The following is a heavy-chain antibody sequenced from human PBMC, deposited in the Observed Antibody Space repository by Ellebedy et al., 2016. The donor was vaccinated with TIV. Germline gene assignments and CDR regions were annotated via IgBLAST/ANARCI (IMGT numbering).Heavy chain of an antibody. CDR1: GFAFSSSA. CDR2: IIGSDGRT. CDR3: ARDAFGSIDY. J-gene: IGHJ4*02. Sequence: GESLKISXAASGFAFSSSAMTWVRQAPGKGLEWVSGIIGSDGRTYYADSVKGRFTISRDNSKNTLFLQMNSLRDEDTAVYYCARDAFGSIDYWGQGTLVTVSS. D-gene: IGHD3-3*01. V-gene: IGHV3-23*01.